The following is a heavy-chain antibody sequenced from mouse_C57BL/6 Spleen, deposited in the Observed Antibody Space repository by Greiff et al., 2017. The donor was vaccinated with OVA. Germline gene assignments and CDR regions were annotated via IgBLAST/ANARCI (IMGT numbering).Heavy chain of an antibody. CDR3: ARYYYCCSSYGFAY. D-gene: IGHD1-1*01. J-gene: IGHJ3*01. CDR1: GYTFTGYW. CDR2: ILPGSGST. Sequence: QVQLQQSGAELMKPGASVKLSCKATGYTFTGYWIEWVKQRPGHGLEWIGEILPGSGSTTYNEKLKGKATFTADTASNTAYMPLIILTTEDSAIYYCARYYYCCSSYGFAYWGQGTLVTVSA. V-gene: IGHV1-9*01.